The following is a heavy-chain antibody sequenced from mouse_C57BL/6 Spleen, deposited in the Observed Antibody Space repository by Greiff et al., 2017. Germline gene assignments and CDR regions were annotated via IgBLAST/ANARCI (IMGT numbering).Heavy chain of an antibody. CDR2: INPNNGGT. V-gene: IGHV1-22*01. Sequence: VQLQQSGPELVKPGASVKMSCKASGYTFTDYNMHWVKQSHGKSLEWIGYINPNNGGTSYNQKFKGKATLTVNKSSSTAYMELRSLTSEDSAVYYCAREWLPYYYAMDYWGQGTSVTVSS. CDR3: AREWLPYYYAMDY. J-gene: IGHJ4*01. CDR1: GYTFTDYN. D-gene: IGHD2-2*01.